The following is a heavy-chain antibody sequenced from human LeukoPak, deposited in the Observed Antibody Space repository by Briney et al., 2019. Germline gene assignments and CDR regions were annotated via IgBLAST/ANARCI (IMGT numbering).Heavy chain of an antibody. CDR1: GFSLSSYA. Sequence: GGSLRLSCATSGFSLSSYAMSWVRQAPGKGLEWVSGISGSGGSTDNVDSVKGRLTTSRDNSKNTLYLQMNNLRAEDTALYYCAKGLSTSYYSELDCWGQGTLVTVS. D-gene: IGHD2-2*01. J-gene: IGHJ4*02. CDR2: ISGSGGST. V-gene: IGHV3-23*01. CDR3: AKGLSTSYYSELDC.